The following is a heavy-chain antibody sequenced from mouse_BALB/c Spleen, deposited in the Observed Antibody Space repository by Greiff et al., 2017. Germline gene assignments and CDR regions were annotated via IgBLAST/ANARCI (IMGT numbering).Heavy chain of an antibody. CDR1: GFSLTSYG. Sequence: QVQLKESGPGLVAPSQSLSITCTVSGFSLTSYGVHWVRQPPGKGLEWLGVIWAGGSTNYNSALMSRLSISKDNSKSQVFLKMNSLQTDDTAMYYCARDADVYYGSSYYAMDYWGQGTSVTVSS. J-gene: IGHJ4*01. V-gene: IGHV2-9*02. CDR3: ARDADVYYGSSYYAMDY. D-gene: IGHD1-1*01. CDR2: IWAGGST.